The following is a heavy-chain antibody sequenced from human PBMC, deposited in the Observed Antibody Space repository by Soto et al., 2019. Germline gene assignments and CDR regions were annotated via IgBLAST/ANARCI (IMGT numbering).Heavy chain of an antibody. CDR3: ARVGLPYYDSSGYFPRVWFDP. CDR2: IIPIFGTA. Sequence: SVKVSCKASGGTFSSYAISWVRQAPGQGLEWMGGIIPIFGTANYAQKFQGRVTITADKSTSTAYMELSSLRSEDTAVYYCARVGLPYYDSSGYFPRVWFDPWGQGTLVTVSS. D-gene: IGHD3-22*01. J-gene: IGHJ5*02. CDR1: GGTFSSYA. V-gene: IGHV1-69*06.